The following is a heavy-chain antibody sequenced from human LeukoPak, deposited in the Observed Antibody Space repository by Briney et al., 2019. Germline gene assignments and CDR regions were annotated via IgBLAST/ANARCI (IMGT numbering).Heavy chain of an antibody. Sequence: KPSETLSLTCTVSGGSISSYYWNWIRQPAGKGLEWIGRIYTSGSTNYDPSLKSRVTMSVDTSKNQFSLKLRSVTAADTAVYYCARGTDPIGYSGSYYGAGGWFDPWGQGTLVTVSS. CDR2: IYTSGST. V-gene: IGHV4-4*07. J-gene: IGHJ5*02. CDR3: ARGTDPIGYSGSYYGAGGWFDP. D-gene: IGHD1-26*01. CDR1: GGSISSYY.